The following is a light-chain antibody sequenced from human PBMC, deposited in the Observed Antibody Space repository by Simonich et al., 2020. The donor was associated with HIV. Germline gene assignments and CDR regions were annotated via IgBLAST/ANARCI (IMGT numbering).Light chain of an antibody. J-gene: IGLJ2*01. CDR3: CSYAGSSTYVL. CDR2: EAS. CDR1: SSDVGSYNL. Sequence: QSALTQPASVSGSPGQSITISCTGTSSDVGSYNLVSWYQQHPGKAPKLMIYEASTRPSGVSTRFSGSKSCNTASLTISGLQAEDEADYYCCSYAGSSTYVLFGGGTKLTVL. V-gene: IGLV2-23*01.